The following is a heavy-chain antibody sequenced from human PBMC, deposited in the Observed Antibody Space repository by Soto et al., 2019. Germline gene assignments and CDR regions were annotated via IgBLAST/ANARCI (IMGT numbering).Heavy chain of an antibody. CDR2: ISSSSSYI. V-gene: IGHV3-21*01. CDR3: ARDGPYSNYVDYYYGMDV. Sequence: GGSLRLSCAASGFTFSSYSMNWVRQAPGKGLEWVSSISSSSSYIYYADSVKGRFTISRDNAKNSLYLQMNSLRAEDTAVYYCARDGPYSNYVDYYYGMDVWGQGTTVTVSS. D-gene: IGHD4-4*01. J-gene: IGHJ6*02. CDR1: GFTFSSYS.